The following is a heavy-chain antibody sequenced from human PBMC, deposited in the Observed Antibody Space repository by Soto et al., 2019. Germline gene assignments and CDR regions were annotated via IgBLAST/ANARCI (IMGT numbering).Heavy chain of an antibody. Sequence: GPSLKVSCKASGYTFTNYGISWVRQAPGQGLEWMGWINVYNGNTKYAQKVQGRVTMTTDTSTSTAYMELRSLRSDDTAVYYCARGVGSGSYYNQYSWFDPWGQGTLVTVS. CDR2: INVYNGNT. CDR3: ARGVGSGSYYNQYSWFDP. J-gene: IGHJ5*02. D-gene: IGHD3-10*01. V-gene: IGHV1-18*01. CDR1: GYTFTNYG.